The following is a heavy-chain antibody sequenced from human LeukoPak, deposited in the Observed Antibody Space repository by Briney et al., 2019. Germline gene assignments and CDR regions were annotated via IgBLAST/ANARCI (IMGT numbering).Heavy chain of an antibody. V-gene: IGHV4-59*11. Sequence: SETLSLTCTVSGASINSHYWSWIRQPPGEGLEWIGYIFYSGGTKYNPSLKSRVTMSVDTSKNQFSLKLSSVTAADTAVYYCARVSSSWYQDWYFDLWGRGTLVTVSS. J-gene: IGHJ2*01. CDR1: GASINSHY. CDR3: ARVSSSWYQDWYFDL. D-gene: IGHD6-13*01. CDR2: IFYSGGT.